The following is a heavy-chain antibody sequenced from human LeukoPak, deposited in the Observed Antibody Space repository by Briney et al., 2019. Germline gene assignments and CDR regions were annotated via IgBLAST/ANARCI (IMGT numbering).Heavy chain of an antibody. V-gene: IGHV3-30*04. CDR1: GFTFSSYA. CDR3: ARDVKQAGSSSSYVDI. CDR2: ISYDGSNK. Sequence: PGGSLRLSCAASGFTFSSYAMHWVRQAPGKGLEWVAVISYDGSNKYYADSAKGRFTISRDNSKNTLYLQMNSLRAEDTAVYYCARDVKQAGSSSSYVDIWGQGTMVTVSS. D-gene: IGHD6-6*01. J-gene: IGHJ3*02.